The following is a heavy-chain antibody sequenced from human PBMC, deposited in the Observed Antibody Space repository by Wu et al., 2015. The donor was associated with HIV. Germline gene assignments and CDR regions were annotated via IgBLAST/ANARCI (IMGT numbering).Heavy chain of an antibody. CDR3: ARDTVRSGWTSQGTFDP. CDR1: GYTFTGYN. D-gene: IGHD6-19*01. Sequence: QVQLVQSGAEVKKPGASVKVSCKASGYTFTGYNIHWVRQAPGQGLEWMGWINPNSGGTNYAQKFQGRVTMTRDTSISTAYMELSRLRSDDTAVYYCARDTVRSGWTSQGTFDPWGQGTLVTVSS. CDR2: INPNSGGT. V-gene: IGHV1-2*02. J-gene: IGHJ5*02.